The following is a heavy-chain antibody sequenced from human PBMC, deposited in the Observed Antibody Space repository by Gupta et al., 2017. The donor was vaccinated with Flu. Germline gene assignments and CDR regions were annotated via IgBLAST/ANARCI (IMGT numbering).Heavy chain of an antibody. D-gene: IGHD5-12*01. J-gene: IGHJ6*02. CDR3: ARFVGYSYSYYYGLEL. CDR2: IYFTGNT. Sequence: YYWSWIRQPPGKTLEWIGNIYFTGNTQYNSSLQSRLTISVDTSKSQFYLKLSSVTAADTAVYYCARFVGYSYSYYYGLELWGQGTPVTVSS. V-gene: IGHV4-59*08. CDR1: YY.